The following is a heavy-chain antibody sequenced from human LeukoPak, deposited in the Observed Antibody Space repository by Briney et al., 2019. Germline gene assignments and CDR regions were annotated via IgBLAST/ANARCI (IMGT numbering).Heavy chain of an antibody. D-gene: IGHD5-24*01. CDR2: ISGRGDTI. V-gene: IGHV3-23*01. J-gene: IGHJ4*02. CDR1: GFTFSTYA. CDR3: AKATLATTYFDS. Sequence: GGSLRLSCAASGFTFSTYAMSWVRQAPGMGLEWVSAISGRGDTIFYADSVKGRFTVSRDNSKNTLYLQVNSLRAEDTAVYYCAKATLATTYFDSWGQGTLVTASS.